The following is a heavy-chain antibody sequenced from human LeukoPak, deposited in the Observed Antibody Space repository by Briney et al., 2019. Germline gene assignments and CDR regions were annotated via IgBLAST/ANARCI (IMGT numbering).Heavy chain of an antibody. CDR1: GYTFTSYD. V-gene: IGHV1-8*01. CDR2: MNPNSGNT. Sequence: ASVKVSCKSSGYTFTSYDINWVRQATGQGLAWMGWMNPNSGNTGYAQKFQGRVTMTRNTSISTAYMELSSLRSEDTAVYYCARVGQTPPPNWFDPWGQGTLVTVSS. CDR3: ARVGQTPPPNWFDP. J-gene: IGHJ5*02.